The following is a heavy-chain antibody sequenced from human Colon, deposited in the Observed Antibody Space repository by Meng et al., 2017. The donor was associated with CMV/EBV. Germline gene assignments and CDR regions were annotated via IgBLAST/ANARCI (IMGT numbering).Heavy chain of an antibody. V-gene: IGHV1-69*13. CDR1: GGNFRSYA. D-gene: IGHD3-22*01. CDR2: VIPIFDIT. CDR3: AREYYYDSSGYSTSLKLPNY. J-gene: IGHJ4*02. Sequence: SVKVSCKASGGNFRSYAYSWVRQAPGQGLQWMGGVIPIFDITNYAQTFQGRVTITADDSTGTAYMELSGLRSDDTAVYYCAREYYYDSSGYSTSLKLPNYWGQGTLVTVSS.